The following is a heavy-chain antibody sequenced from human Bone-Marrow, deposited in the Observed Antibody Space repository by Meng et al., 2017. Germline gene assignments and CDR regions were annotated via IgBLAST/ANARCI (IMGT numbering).Heavy chain of an antibody. Sequence: EVQLVESGGALIQLGGALRLSCAASGFTISNNYMSWVRQAPGKGLEWVSVIYSGGSTYYADSVKGRFTISRDNSKNTLYLQMNSLRAEDTAMYYCAKDPGYGLGTYYEGYWGQGTLVTVSS. CDR2: IYSGGST. V-gene: IGHV3-53*01. CDR1: GFTISNNY. CDR3: AKDPGYGLGTYYEGY. J-gene: IGHJ4*02. D-gene: IGHD3-10*01.